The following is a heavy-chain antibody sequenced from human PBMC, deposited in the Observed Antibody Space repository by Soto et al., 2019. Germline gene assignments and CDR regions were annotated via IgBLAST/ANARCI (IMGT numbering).Heavy chain of an antibody. CDR3: ARAGYCSSTSCYKLHHPNGPHYYYYGMDV. J-gene: IGHJ6*02. V-gene: IGHV3-30-3*01. Sequence: PGGSLRLSCAASGFTFSSYAMRWVRQAPGKGLEWVAVISYDGSNKYYADSVKGRFTISRDNSKNTLYLQMNSLRAEDTAVYYCARAGYCSSTSCYKLHHPNGPHYYYYGMDVWGQGTKVTVSS. CDR1: GFTFSSYA. D-gene: IGHD2-2*02. CDR2: ISYDGSNK.